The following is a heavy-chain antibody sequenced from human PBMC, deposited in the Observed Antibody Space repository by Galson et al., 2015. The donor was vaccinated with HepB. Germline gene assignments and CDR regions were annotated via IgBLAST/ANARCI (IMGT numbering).Heavy chain of an antibody. CDR2: IYHSGST. J-gene: IGHJ5*02. V-gene: IGHV4/OR15-8*01. CDR1: GDSISSSNW. CDR3: ARVRAGCSRNSCYLDP. Sequence: SETLSLTCDVSGDSISSSNWWNWVRQSPGKGLEWIGEIYHSGSTNYNPSLKSRVTISVDKSKNQFALKLASVTAADTAVYYCARVRAGCSRNSCYLDPWGQGTLVTVSS. D-gene: IGHD2-2*01.